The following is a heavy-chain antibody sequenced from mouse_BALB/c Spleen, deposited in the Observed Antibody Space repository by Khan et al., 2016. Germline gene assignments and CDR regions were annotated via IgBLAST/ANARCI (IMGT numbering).Heavy chain of an antibody. J-gene: IGHJ1*01. Sequence: QIQLVQSGPELKKPGETVKISCKASGYTFTDYSMHWVKQAPGKGLKWMGWINTETGEPTYADDFKGRFAFSLETSARTAYLQINNLKNEDTATYFCARDYDYDGDWYFDVWGAGTTVTVSS. CDR2: INTETGEP. D-gene: IGHD2-4*01. CDR3: ARDYDYDGDWYFDV. CDR1: GYTFTDYS. V-gene: IGHV9-2-1*01.